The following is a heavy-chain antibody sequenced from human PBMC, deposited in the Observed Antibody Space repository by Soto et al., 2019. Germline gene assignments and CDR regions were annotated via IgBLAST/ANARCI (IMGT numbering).Heavy chain of an antibody. CDR2: IVVGSGNT. CDR3: AADGRITIFGVVITYYGMDV. V-gene: IGHV1-58*01. CDR1: GFTFTSSA. Sequence: SVKVSCKASGFTFTSSAVQWVRQARGQRLEWIGWIVVGSGNTNYAQKFQERVTITRDMSTSTAYMELSSLRSEDTAVYYCAADGRITIFGVVITYYGMDVWGQGTTVTVSS. J-gene: IGHJ6*02. D-gene: IGHD3-3*01.